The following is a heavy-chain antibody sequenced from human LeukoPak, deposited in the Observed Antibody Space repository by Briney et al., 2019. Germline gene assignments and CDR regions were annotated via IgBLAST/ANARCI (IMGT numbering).Heavy chain of an antibody. D-gene: IGHD3-3*01. Sequence: SETLSLTCAVYGGSFSGYYWSWIRQPPGKGLEWIGEINHSGSTNYNPFLKSRVTISVDTSKNQFSLKLSSVTAADTAVYYCASITIFGVDIPGWFDPWGQGTLVTVSS. J-gene: IGHJ5*02. V-gene: IGHV4-34*01. CDR2: INHSGST. CDR1: GGSFSGYY. CDR3: ASITIFGVDIPGWFDP.